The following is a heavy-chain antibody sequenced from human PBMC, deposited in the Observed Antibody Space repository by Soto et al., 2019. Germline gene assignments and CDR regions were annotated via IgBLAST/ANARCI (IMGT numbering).Heavy chain of an antibody. V-gene: IGHV3-30-3*01. Sequence: QVQLVESGGGVVQPGRSLRLSCAASGFTFSSYAMHWVRQAPGKGLEWVAVISYDGNNKYYADSVKGRFTISRDNSKNTLYLLMNSLRAEDTAVYYCARDPSGYYYYFDYWGQGTLVTVSS. D-gene: IGHD3-22*01. J-gene: IGHJ4*02. CDR3: ARDPSGYYYYFDY. CDR1: GFTFSSYA. CDR2: ISYDGNNK.